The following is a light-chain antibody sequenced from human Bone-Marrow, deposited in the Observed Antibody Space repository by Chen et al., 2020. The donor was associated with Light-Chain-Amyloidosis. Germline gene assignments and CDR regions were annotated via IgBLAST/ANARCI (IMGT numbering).Light chain of an antibody. CDR2: RDT. Sequence: SYELTQHPPVSVSPGQAARLTCSGDDLPTKYAYWYQQKPGQAPVLVIHRDTERPSGISERFSGSSSGTTTTLTISGVQAEDEADYHCQSADSSGTYEVIFGGGTKLTVL. CDR1: DLPTKY. V-gene: IGLV3-25*03. J-gene: IGLJ2*01. CDR3: QSADSSGTYEVI.